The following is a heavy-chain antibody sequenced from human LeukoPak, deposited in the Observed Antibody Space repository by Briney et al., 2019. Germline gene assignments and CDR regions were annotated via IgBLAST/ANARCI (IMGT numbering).Heavy chain of an antibody. Sequence: PGGSLRLSCAASGFTFSSYAMSWVRQAPGKGLEWVSGISGSGGSTYYADSVKGRFTISRDNSKNTLYPQMNSLRADDTAVYYCAKAQRDFVVVVATTRGFYYYGMDVWGQGTTVTVSS. CDR3: AKAQRDFVVVVATTRGFYYYGMDV. V-gene: IGHV3-23*01. J-gene: IGHJ6*02. CDR1: GFTFSSYA. CDR2: ISGSGGST. D-gene: IGHD2-15*01.